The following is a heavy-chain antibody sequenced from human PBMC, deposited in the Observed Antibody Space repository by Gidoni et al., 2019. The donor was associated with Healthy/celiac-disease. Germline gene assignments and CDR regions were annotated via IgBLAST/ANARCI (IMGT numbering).Heavy chain of an antibody. Sequence: QVQLQQWGAGLLKPSETMSLTCAVYGGSFSGYYWSWIRQPPGKGLEWIGEINHSGSTNYNPSLNSRVTISVDTSKNQFSLKLSSVTAADTAVYYCARGRGNYFVYWGQGTLVTVSS. CDR1: GGSFSGYY. J-gene: IGHJ4*02. D-gene: IGHD3-10*01. V-gene: IGHV4-34*01. CDR3: ARGRGNYFVY. CDR2: INHSGST.